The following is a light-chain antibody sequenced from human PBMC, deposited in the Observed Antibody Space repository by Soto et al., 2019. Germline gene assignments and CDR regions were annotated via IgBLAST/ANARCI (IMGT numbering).Light chain of an antibody. Sequence: QSALTQPASVSGSPGQSITISCTGTSSDIGAYNFVSWYQQHPGKAPKLMLYDVNIRPSGVSNRFSGSKSGNMASLTISGLQAEDEADYYCTSWTTSTTMIFGGGTKVTV. CDR3: TSWTTSTTMI. CDR2: DVN. CDR1: SSDIGAYNF. V-gene: IGLV2-14*03. J-gene: IGLJ2*01.